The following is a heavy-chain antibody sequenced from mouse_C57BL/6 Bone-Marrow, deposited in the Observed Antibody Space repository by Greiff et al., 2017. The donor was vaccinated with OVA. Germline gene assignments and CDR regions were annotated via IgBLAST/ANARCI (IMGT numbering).Heavy chain of an antibody. CDR2: INPSSGNI. CDR3: AREGYCYSFAY. CDR1: GYTFTSYT. D-gene: IGHD2-12*01. V-gene: IGHV1-4*01. Sequence: QVQLKQSGAELARPGASVKMSCKASGYTFTSYTMHWVKQRPGQGLEWIGYINPSSGNIKYNQKFKEKATLTADKSSSTAYMQLSSLTSEDSAVYYCAREGYCYSFAYWGQGTRVTVSA. J-gene: IGHJ3*01.